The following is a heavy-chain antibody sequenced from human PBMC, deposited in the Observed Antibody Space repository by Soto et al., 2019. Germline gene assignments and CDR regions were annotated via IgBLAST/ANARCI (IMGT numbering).Heavy chain of an antibody. CDR1: GFIFSSND. Sequence: GGSLRLSCAASGFIFSSNDMHWVRQAPGKGLEWVAVISFDGRNKYYADSVKGRFTISRDNSKNTLYLQMNSLRAEDTAVYYCAKPIPGNFYYAMDVWGQGTTVTVSS. D-gene: IGHD2-2*01. CDR3: AKPIPGNFYYAMDV. CDR2: ISFDGRNK. V-gene: IGHV3-30*18. J-gene: IGHJ6*02.